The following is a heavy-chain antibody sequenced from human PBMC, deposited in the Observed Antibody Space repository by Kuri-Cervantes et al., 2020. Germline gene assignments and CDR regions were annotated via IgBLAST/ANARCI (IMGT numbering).Heavy chain of an antibody. CDR2: ISGSGVNKYYAGST. J-gene: IGHJ4*02. V-gene: IGHV3-23*01. Sequence: GESLKISCAASGFTFNNYAMTWVRQAPGKGLEWVSTISGSGVNKYYAGSTYYADSVKGRFTISRDNSNNTLNLQLNSLRADDTALYYCTKRFYYTSGPFDYWGQGILVTVSS. D-gene: IGHD3-3*01. CDR1: GFTFNNYA. CDR3: TKRFYYTSGPFDY.